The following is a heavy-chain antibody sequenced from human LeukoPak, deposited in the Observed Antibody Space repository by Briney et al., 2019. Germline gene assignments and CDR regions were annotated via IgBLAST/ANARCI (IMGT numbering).Heavy chain of an antibody. D-gene: IGHD3-3*01. V-gene: IGHV4-59*01. J-gene: IGHJ4*02. CDR3: AAVDFWSGYRVDY. CDR2: IYYSGST. Sequence: WATLTLTCTVSGGSISSYYWSWIRQPPGKGLEWIGYIYYSGSTNYNPSLKSRVTISVDTSKNQFSLKLSSVTAADTAVYYCAAVDFWSGYRVDYWGQGTLVTVSS. CDR1: GGSISSYY.